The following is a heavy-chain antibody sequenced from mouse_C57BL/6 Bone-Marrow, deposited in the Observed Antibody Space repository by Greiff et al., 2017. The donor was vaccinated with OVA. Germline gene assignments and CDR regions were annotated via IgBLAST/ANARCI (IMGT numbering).Heavy chain of an antibody. V-gene: IGHV5-17*01. Sequence: EVQRVESGGGLVKPGGSLKLSCAASGFTFSDYGMHWVRQAPAKGLEWVAYISSGSSTIYYADTVKGRFTISRDNPKNTLFLQMTSLRSEDTAMDYCARHSWYFDVWGTGTTVTVSS. CDR2: ISSGSSTI. J-gene: IGHJ1*03. CDR1: GFTFSDYG. CDR3: ARHSWYFDV.